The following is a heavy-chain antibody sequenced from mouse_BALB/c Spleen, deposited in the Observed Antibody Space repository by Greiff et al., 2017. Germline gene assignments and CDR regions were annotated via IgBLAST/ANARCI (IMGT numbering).Heavy chain of an antibody. D-gene: IGHD2-2*01. CDR2: ISYSGST. CDR3: ARDGYDNAMDY. CDR1: GYSITSDYA. J-gene: IGHJ4*01. V-gene: IGHV3-2*02. Sequence: EVQLQESGPGLVKPSQSLSLTCTVTGYSITSDYAWNWIRQFPGNKLEWMGYISYSGSTSYNPSLKSRISITRDTSKNQFFLQLNSVTTEDTATYYCARDGYDNAMDYWGQGTSVTVSS.